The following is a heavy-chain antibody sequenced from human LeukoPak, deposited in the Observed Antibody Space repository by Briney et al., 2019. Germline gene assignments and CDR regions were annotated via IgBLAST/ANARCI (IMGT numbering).Heavy chain of an antibody. V-gene: IGHV3-21*01. CDR2: ISSNSRDI. D-gene: IGHD6-6*01. J-gene: IGHJ4*02. CDR3: ARDRGSARLPDY. Sequence: GGSLRLSCAASGFTFSTYSMSWVRQAPGKGLEWVSSISSNSRDIYYADAVKGRFTSSRDNANNLLYLQMNSLRVEDTAVYYCARDRGSARLPDYWGQGTLVTVSS. CDR1: GFTFSTYS.